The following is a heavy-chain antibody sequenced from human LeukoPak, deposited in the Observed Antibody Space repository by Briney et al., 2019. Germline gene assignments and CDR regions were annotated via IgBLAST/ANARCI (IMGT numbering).Heavy chain of an antibody. CDR3: ARAPPGRWLRLHHFDY. Sequence: ASVKVSCKASGYTFTSYDINWVRQATGQGLEWMGWMNPNSGNTGYAQKFQGRVTMTRNTSISTAYMELSSLRSEDTAVYYCARAPPGRWLRLHHFDYWGQGTLVTVSS. CDR2: MNPNSGNT. D-gene: IGHD5-12*01. J-gene: IGHJ4*02. V-gene: IGHV1-8*01. CDR1: GYTFTSYD.